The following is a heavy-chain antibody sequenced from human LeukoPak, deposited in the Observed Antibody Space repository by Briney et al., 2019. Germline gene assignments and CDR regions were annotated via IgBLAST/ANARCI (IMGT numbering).Heavy chain of an antibody. Sequence: SETLSLTCTVSGGSISSGSYYWSWIRQPAGKGLEWIGRIYTSGSTNYNPSLKSRVTISVDTSKNQFSLNLRSVTAADTAVYFCVRHIAAAGRRDWFDPWGQGSLVTVSS. J-gene: IGHJ5*02. CDR1: GGSISSGSYY. CDR2: IYTSGST. CDR3: VRHIAAAGRRDWFDP. V-gene: IGHV4-61*02. D-gene: IGHD6-13*01.